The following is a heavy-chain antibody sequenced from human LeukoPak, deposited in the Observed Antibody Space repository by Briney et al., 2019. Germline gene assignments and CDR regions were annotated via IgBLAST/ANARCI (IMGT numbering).Heavy chain of an antibody. Sequence: GGSLRLSCAASGFTFSSYSMNWVRQAPGKGLEWVSYISSSSSTIYYADSVKGRFTISRDNAKNSLYLQMNSLRAEDTAVYYCARDSTTVVTPDFYYYYMDVWGKGTTVTVSS. CDR2: ISSSSSTI. V-gene: IGHV3-48*04. J-gene: IGHJ6*03. D-gene: IGHD4-23*01. CDR1: GFTFSSYS. CDR3: ARDSTTVVTPDFYYYYMDV.